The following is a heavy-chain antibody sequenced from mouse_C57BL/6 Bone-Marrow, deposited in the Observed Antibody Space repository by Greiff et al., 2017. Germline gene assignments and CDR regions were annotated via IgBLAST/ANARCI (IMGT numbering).Heavy chain of an antibody. CDR1: GYTFTDYE. Sequence: QVQLKQSGAELVRPGASVTLSCKASGYTFTDYEMHWVKQTPVHGLEWIGAIDPETGGTAYNQKFKGKAILTADKSSSTAYMELRSLTSEDSAVYYCTRVEITTVVAHYAMDYWGQGTSVTVSS. J-gene: IGHJ4*01. CDR2: IDPETGGT. D-gene: IGHD1-1*01. CDR3: TRVEITTVVAHYAMDY. V-gene: IGHV1-15*01.